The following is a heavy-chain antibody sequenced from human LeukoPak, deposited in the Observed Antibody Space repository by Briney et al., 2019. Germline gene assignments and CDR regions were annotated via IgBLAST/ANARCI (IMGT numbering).Heavy chain of an antibody. J-gene: IGHJ4*02. Sequence: SETLSLTCAVSGYAIRSGFYWGWLRQPPGKELEWIGSIYHAGSTYYTPSLKSRVNISVDTSKNHFSLSLNSVTVADTAVYYCARYRYGGPADYWGPGTQITVSS. CDR2: IYHAGST. CDR1: GYAIRSGFY. V-gene: IGHV4-38-2*01. D-gene: IGHD3-16*02. CDR3: ARYRYGGPADY.